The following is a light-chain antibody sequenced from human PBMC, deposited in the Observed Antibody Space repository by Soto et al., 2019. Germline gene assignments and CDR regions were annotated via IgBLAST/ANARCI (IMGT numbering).Light chain of an antibody. V-gene: IGLV2-23*02. J-gene: IGLJ3*02. CDR2: EVT. CDR3: CTYAGHVPK. Sequence: QSALTQPASVSGSPGQSITISCAGTSSDVGYYDLVSWYQQHPGKAPKLIIFEVTQRPSGISDRFSASKSGFTACLTISGLQPEDEAVYFCCTYAGHVPKFGGGTK. CDR1: SSDVGYYDL.